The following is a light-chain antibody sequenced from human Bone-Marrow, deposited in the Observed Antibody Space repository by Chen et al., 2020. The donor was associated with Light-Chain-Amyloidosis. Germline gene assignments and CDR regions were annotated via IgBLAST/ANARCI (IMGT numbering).Light chain of an antibody. CDR1: SGSIATNY. CDR2: EDD. J-gene: IGLJ3*02. V-gene: IGLV6-57*01. Sequence: NCMLTQPHSVSESPGKTVIISCTRSSGSIATNYVQWYQQRPGSSPTTVIYEDDQRPSGVPDRFSGSSDRTTNSASLTISGLEAEADYHCHCQYYRGTCQVVFGGGTKLTVL. CDR3: QYYRGTCQVV.